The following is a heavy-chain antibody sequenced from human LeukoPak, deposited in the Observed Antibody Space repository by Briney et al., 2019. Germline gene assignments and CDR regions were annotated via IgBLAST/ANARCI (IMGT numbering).Heavy chain of an antibody. J-gene: IGHJ4*02. CDR3: ARDFSLQLFDY. D-gene: IGHD5-24*01. CDR2: IWSDGSYK. V-gene: IGHV3-33*01. CDR1: GFTFSSYG. Sequence: GGSLRLSCAASGFTFSSYGFHWVRQAPGKGPEWVAVIWSDGSYKYYADSVKGRFTISRDDSKNTLYLQMNSLRAEDTAVYYCARDFSLQLFDYWGQGTLVTVFS.